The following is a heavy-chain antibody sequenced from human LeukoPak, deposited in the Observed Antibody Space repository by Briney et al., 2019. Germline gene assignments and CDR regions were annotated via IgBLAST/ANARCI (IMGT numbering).Heavy chain of an antibody. CDR2: IYSGGST. V-gene: IGHV3-53*01. J-gene: IGHJ4*02. Sequence: PGGSLRLSCAASGFTVSSNYMSWVRQAPGKGLEWVSVIYSGGSTYYADSVKGRFTISRDNSKNTLYLQMNSLRAEDTAVYYCAKGISYYYDSSYDYWGQGTLVTVSS. D-gene: IGHD3-22*01. CDR1: GFTVSSNY. CDR3: AKGISYYYDSSYDY.